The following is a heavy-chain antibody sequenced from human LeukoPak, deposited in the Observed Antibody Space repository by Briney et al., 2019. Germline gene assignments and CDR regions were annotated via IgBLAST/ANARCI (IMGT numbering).Heavy chain of an antibody. V-gene: IGHV3-23*01. Sequence: GGSLRLSCAASGFTFSSYAMSWVRQAPGKGLEWVSAISGSGGRTYYADSVKGRFTISRDNSKNTLYLQMNSLRAEDTAVYYCAKASGARGAAAVTFDYWGQGTLVTVSS. J-gene: IGHJ4*02. D-gene: IGHD6-13*01. CDR3: AKASGARGAAAVTFDY. CDR1: GFTFSSYA. CDR2: ISGSGGRT.